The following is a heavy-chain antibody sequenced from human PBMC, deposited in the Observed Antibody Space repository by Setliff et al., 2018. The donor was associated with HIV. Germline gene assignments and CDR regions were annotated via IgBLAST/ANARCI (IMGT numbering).Heavy chain of an antibody. CDR1: GGSMGSHY. V-gene: IGHV4-4*07. CDR2: IYTNGYT. CDR3: ARAPPGIQNDAFDV. Sequence: SETLSLTCVISGGSMGSHYWTWIRQPAGKGPEWIGHIYTNGYTNYNPSLKSRVTISVDTSKNQFSLRLTSVTAADTAVYYCARAPPGIQNDAFDVWGQGTMVTVSS. J-gene: IGHJ3*01.